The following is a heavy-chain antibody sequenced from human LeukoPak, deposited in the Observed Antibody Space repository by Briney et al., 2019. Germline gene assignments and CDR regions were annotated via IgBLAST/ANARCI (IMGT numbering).Heavy chain of an antibody. Sequence: GGSLRLSCAASGFTFSSYWMHWVRQAPGKGLVWVSRIDSDGSRTNYADSVKGRFTISRDNAKNTLYLQMNSLRAEDTAVYYCARGGSGSYYNGYWGQGTLLTVSS. CDR1: GFTFSSYW. D-gene: IGHD3-10*01. J-gene: IGHJ4*02. CDR3: ARGGSGSYYNGY. V-gene: IGHV3-74*01. CDR2: IDSDGSRT.